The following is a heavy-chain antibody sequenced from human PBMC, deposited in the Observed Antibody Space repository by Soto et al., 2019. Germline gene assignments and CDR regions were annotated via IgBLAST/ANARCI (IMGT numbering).Heavy chain of an antibody. CDR3: ARLELEVREDATYYYYMDV. Sequence: GESLKISCKGSGYSFTSYWIGWVRQMPGKGLEWMGIIYPGDSDTRYSPSFQGQVTISADKSISTAYLQWSSLKASDTAMYYCARLELEVREDATYYYYMDVWGKGTTVTVSS. CDR1: GYSFTSYW. D-gene: IGHD3-10*01. V-gene: IGHV5-51*01. CDR2: IYPGDSDT. J-gene: IGHJ6*03.